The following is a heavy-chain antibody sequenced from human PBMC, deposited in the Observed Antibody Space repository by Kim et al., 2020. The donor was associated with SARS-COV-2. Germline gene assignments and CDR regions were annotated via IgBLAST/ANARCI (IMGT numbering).Heavy chain of an antibody. CDR3: ARRQSSMVRGVLDY. CDR2: IYYSGST. D-gene: IGHD3-10*01. V-gene: IGHV4-39*01. CDR1: GGSISSSSYY. J-gene: IGHJ4*01. Sequence: SETLSLTCTVSGGSISSSSYYWGWIRQPPGKGLEWIGSIYYSGSTYYNPSLKSRVTISVDTSKNQFSLKLSSVTAADTAVYYCARRQSSMVRGVLDYWGQEPWSPSPQ.